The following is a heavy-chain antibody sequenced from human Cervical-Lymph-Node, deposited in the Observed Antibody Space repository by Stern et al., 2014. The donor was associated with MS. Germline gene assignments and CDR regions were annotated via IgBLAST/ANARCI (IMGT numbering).Heavy chain of an antibody. D-gene: IGHD4-23*01. J-gene: IGHJ1*01. CDR1: GFTFSSSG. Sequence: VQLVESGGGVVQPGRTLRLSCAASGFTFSSSGMHWVRQAPGKGLEWLAIIWNYGSNRYYSDSVKGRFTISRDNSKNKLYLQMNSLRADDTAVYYCAREGGNTAEYFQHWGQGTLVTVSS. CDR3: AREGGNTAEYFQH. CDR2: IWNYGSNR. V-gene: IGHV3-33*01.